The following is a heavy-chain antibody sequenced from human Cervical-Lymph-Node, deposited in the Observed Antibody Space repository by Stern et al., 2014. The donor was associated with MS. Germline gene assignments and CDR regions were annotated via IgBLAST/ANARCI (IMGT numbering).Heavy chain of an antibody. Sequence: EVQLVESGGGLVQPGGTLRLSCAVSGFTFSNYWMSWVRQAPGTGMEWVSNIKHDGSETYYMDSVKGRFTMSRDNAKNSLFLQMDTLRVEDTAVYYCSKEGSCGGGSCHTGLESWGQGTLVTVSS. CDR3: SKEGSCGGGSCHTGLES. CDR2: IKHDGSET. J-gene: IGHJ5*02. D-gene: IGHD2-15*01. CDR1: GFTFSNYW. V-gene: IGHV3-7*03.